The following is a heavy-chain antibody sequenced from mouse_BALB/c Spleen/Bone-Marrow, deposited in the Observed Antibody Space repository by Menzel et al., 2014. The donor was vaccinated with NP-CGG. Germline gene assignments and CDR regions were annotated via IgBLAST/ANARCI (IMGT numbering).Heavy chain of an antibody. CDR2: NNPGSGGT. D-gene: IGHD2-3*01. J-gene: IGHJ4*01. V-gene: IGHV1-54*03. CDR3: ARSIYDGYSEAMDY. Sequence: QVQLQQSGAELVRPGTSVNVSCKASGYAFTNYLIEWVKQRPGQGLEWIGVNNPGSGGTNYNEKFKGKATLTADKSSSTVYMQLSSLTSDDSAVYFCARSIYDGYSEAMDYWGQGTSVTVSS. CDR1: GYAFTNYL.